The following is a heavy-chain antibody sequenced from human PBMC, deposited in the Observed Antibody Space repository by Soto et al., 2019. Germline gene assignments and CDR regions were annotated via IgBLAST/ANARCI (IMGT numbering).Heavy chain of an antibody. D-gene: IGHD3-3*01. CDR3: ARCRGVPGLRFLEWLLTDYYYGMDV. CDR2: IYYSGST. CDR1: GGSISSYY. V-gene: IGHV4-59*01. J-gene: IGHJ6*02. Sequence: SETLSLTCSVSGGSISSYYWSWIRQPPGKGLEWIGYIYYSGSTNYNPSLKSRVTISVDTSKNQFSLKLSSVTAADTAVYYCARCRGVPGLRFLEWLLTDYYYGMDVWGQGTTVTVSS.